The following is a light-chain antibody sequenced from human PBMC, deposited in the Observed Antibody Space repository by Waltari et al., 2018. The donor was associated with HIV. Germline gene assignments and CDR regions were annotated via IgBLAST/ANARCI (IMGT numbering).Light chain of an antibody. Sequence: DIQMTQSPSTRSASVGDRVTLTCRASKHISSWVAWFQKKPGKAPKTLIYKASELESGVPSRFSGSGSGTEFTLTISDLHPDDFATYFCQHYNFWPYAFGQGTKVEI. CDR1: KHISSW. J-gene: IGKJ1*01. CDR3: QHYNFWPYA. CDR2: KAS. V-gene: IGKV1-5*03.